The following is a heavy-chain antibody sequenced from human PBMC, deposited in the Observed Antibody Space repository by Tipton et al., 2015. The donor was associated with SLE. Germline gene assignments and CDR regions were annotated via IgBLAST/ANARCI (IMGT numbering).Heavy chain of an antibody. D-gene: IGHD5-24*01. CDR2: IHISGST. V-gene: IGHV4-61*02. CDR1: GGSISSGSYY. J-gene: IGHJ4*02. CDR3: ARGQLFRVVRGLIDY. Sequence: TLSLTCTVSGGSISSGSYYWSWTRQPAGKGLEWIGRIHISGSTNYNPSLKSRVTISVDTSKNQFSLKLSSVTAADTAVYYCARGQLFRVVRGLIDYWGQGTLVTVSS.